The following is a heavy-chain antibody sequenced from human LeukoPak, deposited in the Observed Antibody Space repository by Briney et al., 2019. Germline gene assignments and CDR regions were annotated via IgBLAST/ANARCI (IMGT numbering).Heavy chain of an antibody. Sequence: ASVKVSCKVSGYTLTELSMHWVRQAPGKGLEWMGGFDPEDGETIYAQKFQGRVTMTEDTSTDTAYMELSSLRSEDTAVYYCATVYSNLDAFDIWGQGTMVTVSS. J-gene: IGHJ3*02. V-gene: IGHV1-24*01. CDR1: GYTLTELS. CDR2: FDPEDGET. CDR3: ATVYSNLDAFDI. D-gene: IGHD4-11*01.